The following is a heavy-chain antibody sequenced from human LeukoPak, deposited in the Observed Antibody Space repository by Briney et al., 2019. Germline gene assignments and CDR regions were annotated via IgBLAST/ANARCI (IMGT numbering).Heavy chain of an antibody. D-gene: IGHD6-13*01. V-gene: IGHV1-8*01. CDR1: GYTFTSYD. CDR2: MNPNSGNT. Sequence: GASVKVSCKASGYTFTSYDINWVRQATGQELEWMGWMNPNSGNTGYAQKFQGRVTMTRNTSISTAYMELSSLRSEDTAVYYCARAVKNSRRVYYYYYMDVWGKGTTVTISS. J-gene: IGHJ6*03. CDR3: ARAVKNSRRVYYYYYMDV.